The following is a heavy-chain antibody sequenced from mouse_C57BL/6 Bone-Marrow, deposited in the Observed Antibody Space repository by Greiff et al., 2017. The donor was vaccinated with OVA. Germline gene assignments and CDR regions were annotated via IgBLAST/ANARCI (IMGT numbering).Heavy chain of an antibody. J-gene: IGHJ3*01. Sequence: EVKVVESGGGLVQPKGSLKLSCAASGFSFNTYAMNWVRQAPGKGLEWVARIRSKSNNYATYYADSVKDRFTISRDDSESMLYLQMNNLKTEDTAMYYCGSSYPSWFAYWGQGTLVTVSA. V-gene: IGHV10-1*01. CDR2: IRSKSNNYAT. D-gene: IGHD1-1*01. CDR3: GSSYPSWFAY. CDR1: GFSFNTYA.